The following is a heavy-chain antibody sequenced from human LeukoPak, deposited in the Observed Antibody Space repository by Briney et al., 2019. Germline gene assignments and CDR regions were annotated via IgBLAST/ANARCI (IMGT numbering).Heavy chain of an antibody. Sequence: GGSLRLSCAASGFIFSSYWMTWVRQAPGKGLEWVSAISGSGGSTYYADSVKGRFTISRDNSKNTLYLQMNSLRAEDTAVYYCAKSEDDSSGYSFYWGQGTLVTVSS. V-gene: IGHV3-23*01. CDR3: AKSEDDSSGYSFY. J-gene: IGHJ4*02. CDR1: GFIFSSYW. D-gene: IGHD3-22*01. CDR2: ISGSGGST.